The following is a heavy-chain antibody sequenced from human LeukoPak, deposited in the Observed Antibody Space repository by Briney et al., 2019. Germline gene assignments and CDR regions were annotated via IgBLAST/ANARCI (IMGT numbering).Heavy chain of an antibody. D-gene: IGHD6-13*01. V-gene: IGHV3-53*01. CDR3: ARDSVSSSWYLPGFDY. J-gene: IGHJ4*02. CDR2: IYSGGST. Sequence: GGSLRLSCAASGFTVSSNYVSWVRQAPGKGLEWVSVIYSGGSTYYADSVKGRFTISRDNSKNTLYLQMNSLRAEDTAVYYCARDSVSSSWYLPGFDYWGQGTLVTVSS. CDR1: GFTVSSNY.